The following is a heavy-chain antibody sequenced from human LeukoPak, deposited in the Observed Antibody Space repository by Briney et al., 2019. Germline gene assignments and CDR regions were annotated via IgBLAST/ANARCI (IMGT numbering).Heavy chain of an antibody. D-gene: IGHD3-3*01. J-gene: IGHJ4*02. V-gene: IGHV3-21*01. Sequence: GGSLRLSCAASGWTFSSYDMHWVRQAPGKGLEWVSSISSSSSYIYYADSVKGRFTISRDNAKNSLYLQMNSLRAEDTAVYYCASATIFGVVIGFDYWGQGTLVTVSS. CDR1: GWTFSSYD. CDR2: ISSSSSYI. CDR3: ASATIFGVVIGFDY.